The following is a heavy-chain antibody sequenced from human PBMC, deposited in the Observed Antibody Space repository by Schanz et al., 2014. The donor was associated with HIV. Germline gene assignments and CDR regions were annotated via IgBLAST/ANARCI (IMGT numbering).Heavy chain of an antibody. Sequence: EVQLLESGGGLEQPRGSLRLSCAASGFTFSNYAMSWVRQAPGKGLEWVSSISESGGRTYYADSVNGRFTISRDNSKNTLYLQMTTLRTEDTAVYYCAKPEYDSSGNSQSHFDYWGQGTLVTVSS. CDR1: GFTFSNYA. J-gene: IGHJ4*02. CDR2: ISESGGRT. V-gene: IGHV3-23*01. CDR3: AKPEYDSSGNSQSHFDY. D-gene: IGHD3-22*01.